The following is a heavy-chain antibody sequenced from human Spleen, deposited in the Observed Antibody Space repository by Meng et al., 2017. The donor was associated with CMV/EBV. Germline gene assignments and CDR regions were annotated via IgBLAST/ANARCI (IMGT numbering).Heavy chain of an antibody. V-gene: IGHV3-23*01. Sequence: GESLKISCAASGFTFSTYRMSWVRQAPGKGLEWVSRIRDSDGTKSYADSVKGRFTISRDISQSMLYLQMNSLRAEDTAVYYCVKGATLEVTAPDYWGQGTLVTVSS. CDR2: IRDSDGTK. D-gene: IGHD2-21*02. CDR3: VKGATLEVTAPDY. J-gene: IGHJ4*02. CDR1: GFTFSTYR.